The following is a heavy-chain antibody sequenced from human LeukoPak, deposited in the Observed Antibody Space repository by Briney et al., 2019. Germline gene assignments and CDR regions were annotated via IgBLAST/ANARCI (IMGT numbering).Heavy chain of an antibody. D-gene: IGHD3-9*01. CDR2: IIPIFGTA. Sequence: ASAKVSCKASGGTFSSYAISWVRQAPGQGLEWMGGIIPIFGTANYAQKFQGRVTITADKSTSTAYMELSSLRSEDTAVYYCARVRANYDILTGHFDYWGQGTLVTVSS. CDR3: ARVRANYDILTGHFDY. V-gene: IGHV1-69*06. J-gene: IGHJ4*02. CDR1: GGTFSSYA.